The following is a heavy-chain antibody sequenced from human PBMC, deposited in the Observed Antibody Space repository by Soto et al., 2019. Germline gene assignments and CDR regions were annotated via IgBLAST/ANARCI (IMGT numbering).Heavy chain of an antibody. V-gene: IGHV4-59*08. CDR2: IYSSGST. Sequence: SETLSLTCTVSGGSIISYYWSWIRQPPGKGLEWIGFIYSSGSTNYNPSLKSRVTISLDMSKNQFSLKLSSVTAADTAVYYCARRDSSGYYASWGQGTLVTVSS. CDR1: GGSIISYY. D-gene: IGHD3-22*01. J-gene: IGHJ5*02. CDR3: ARRDSSGYYAS.